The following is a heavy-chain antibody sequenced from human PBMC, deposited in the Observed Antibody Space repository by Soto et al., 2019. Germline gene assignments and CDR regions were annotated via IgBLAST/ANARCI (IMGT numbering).Heavy chain of an antibody. V-gene: IGHV3-30*18. J-gene: IGHJ4*02. CDR3: AKEGWYPNAIDVLLWFGVYYFDY. CDR1: GFTFSSYG. Sequence: GGSLRLSCAASGFTFSSYGMHWVRQAPGKGLEWVAVISYDGSNKYYADSVKGRFTISRDNSKNTLYLQMNSLRAEDTAVYYCAKEGWYPNAIDVLLWFGVYYFDYWGQGTLVTVSS. D-gene: IGHD3-10*01. CDR2: ISYDGSNK.